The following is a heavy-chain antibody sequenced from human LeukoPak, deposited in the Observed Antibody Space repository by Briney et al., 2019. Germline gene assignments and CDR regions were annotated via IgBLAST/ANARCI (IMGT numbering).Heavy chain of an antibody. CDR2: INPSSGGT. J-gene: IGHJ4*02. Sequence: ASVKVSCKASGYTFTGYYMHWVRQAPGQGLEWMGWINPSSGGTNYAQKFQGRVTMTRDTSISTAYMELSRLRSDDTAVYYCARITMVRGDNDYWGQGTLVTVSS. CDR1: GYTFTGYY. D-gene: IGHD3-10*01. V-gene: IGHV1-2*02. CDR3: ARITMVRGDNDY.